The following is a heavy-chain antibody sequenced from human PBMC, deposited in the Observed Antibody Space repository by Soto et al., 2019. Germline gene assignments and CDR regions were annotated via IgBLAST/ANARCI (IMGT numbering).Heavy chain of an antibody. V-gene: IGHV3-53*04. Sequence: EVQLVESGGGLVQPGGSRRLSGVASGFPVGAPKSMTGLRQAPDKGLEWVSVIYSGGTYYYADSVKGRFTLSRHDSKNTLYLQMDSLRPEDTAVYFCARANDLNAFDMWGQGTMVTVSS. CDR2: IYSGGTY. J-gene: IGHJ3*02. CDR1: GFPVGAPKS. CDR3: ARANDLNAFDM.